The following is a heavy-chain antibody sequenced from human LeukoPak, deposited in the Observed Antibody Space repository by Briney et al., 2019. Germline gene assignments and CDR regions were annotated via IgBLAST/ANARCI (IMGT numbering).Heavy chain of an antibody. CDR1: GFTFSSYG. J-gene: IGHJ4*02. CDR2: IQYDRSNE. CDR3: AKYLSSGFLYYFDY. Sequence: PGGPLRLSCAASGFTFSSYGMHWVRQAPGKGLEWVAYIQYDRSNEQYAHSVKGRFRISRDNSKNILYLQMNSLRAEDTAVYYCAKYLSSGFLYYFDYWGQGTLVTVSS. D-gene: IGHD3-22*01. V-gene: IGHV3-30*02.